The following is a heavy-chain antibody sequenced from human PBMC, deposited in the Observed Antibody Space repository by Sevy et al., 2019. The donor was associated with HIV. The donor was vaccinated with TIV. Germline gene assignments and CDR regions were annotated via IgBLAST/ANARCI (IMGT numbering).Heavy chain of an antibody. D-gene: IGHD3-10*01. V-gene: IGHV3-23*01. CDR1: GFTFSSYA. Sequence: GGSLRLSCAASGFTFSSYAMHWVRQAPGKGLEWVSGISDSGDTTHYAESVKGRFTISRDNSKNTVSLQMSSLRAEDTAIYYCAKLPSTVMFREKGYWGQGTRVTVSS. CDR3: AKLPSTVMFREKGY. J-gene: IGHJ4*02. CDR2: ISDSGDTT.